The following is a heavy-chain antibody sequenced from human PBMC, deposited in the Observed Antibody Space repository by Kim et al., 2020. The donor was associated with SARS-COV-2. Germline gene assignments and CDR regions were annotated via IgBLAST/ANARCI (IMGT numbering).Heavy chain of an antibody. CDR1: GYTFTSYG. V-gene: IGHV1-18*01. D-gene: IGHD3-9*01. CDR2: ISAYNGNT. J-gene: IGHJ6*02. CDR3: ARSPTYYDILTGYPNGYGMDV. Sequence: ASVKVSCKASGYTFTSYGISWVRQAPGQGLEWMGWISAYNGNTNYAQKLQGRVTMTTDTSTSTAYMELRSLRSDDTAVYYCARSPTYYDILTGYPNGYGMDVWGQGTTVTVSS.